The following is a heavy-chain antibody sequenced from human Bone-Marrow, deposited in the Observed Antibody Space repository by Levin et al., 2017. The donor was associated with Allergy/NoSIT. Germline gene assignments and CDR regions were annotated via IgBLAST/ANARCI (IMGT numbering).Heavy chain of an antibody. Sequence: GESLKISCKASGYIFTDYYIHWVRQAPGQGLESMGWINPNSGDTKYAQKFQGRVTMTRDTFITTAYMELSSLRSDDTAVYYCARDGGDYYDNSYYPYNWFDPWGQGTLVTVSS. J-gene: IGHJ5*02. V-gene: IGHV1-2*02. D-gene: IGHD3-22*01. CDR1: GYIFTDYY. CDR2: INPNSGDT. CDR3: ARDGGDYYDNSYYPYNWFDP.